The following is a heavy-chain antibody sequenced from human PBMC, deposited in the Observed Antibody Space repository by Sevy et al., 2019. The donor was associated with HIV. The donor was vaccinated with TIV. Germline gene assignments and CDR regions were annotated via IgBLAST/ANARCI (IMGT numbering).Heavy chain of an antibody. Sequence: SETLSLTCAVSGYSISSDYYWGWIRQPPGKGLEWIGNIYHSGYSYYNPSLKSRVTISVDTSKNQFSLKLSSVIAADTAVFYCARAIGTQVAGLYYFDYWGQGTLVTVSS. D-gene: IGHD6-19*01. CDR2: IYHSGYS. CDR3: ARAIGTQVAGLYYFDY. V-gene: IGHV4-38-2*01. CDR1: GYSISSDYY. J-gene: IGHJ4*02.